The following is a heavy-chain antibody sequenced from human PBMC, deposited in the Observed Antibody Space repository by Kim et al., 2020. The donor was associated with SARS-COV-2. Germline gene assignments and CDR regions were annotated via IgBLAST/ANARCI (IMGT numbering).Heavy chain of an antibody. D-gene: IGHD6-13*01. V-gene: IGHV3-23*01. J-gene: IGHJ4*02. CDR1: GFTFSSYA. CDR2: ISGSGGST. Sequence: GGSLRLSCAASGFTFSSYAMSWVRQAPGKGLEWVSAISGSGGSTYYADSVKGRFTISRDNSKNTLYLQMNSLRAEDTAVYYCAKVAERYSSSWYFLDYWGQGTMVTVSS. CDR3: AKVAERYSSSWYFLDY.